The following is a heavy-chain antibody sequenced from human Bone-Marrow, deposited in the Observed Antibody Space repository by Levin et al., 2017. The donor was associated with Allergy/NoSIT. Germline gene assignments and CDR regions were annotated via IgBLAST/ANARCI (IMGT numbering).Heavy chain of an antibody. D-gene: IGHD3-10*01. J-gene: IGHJ4*02. CDR2: VSYDGSNK. CDR1: GFTFSNYG. Sequence: GGSLRLSCAASGFTFSNYGMHWVRQAPGKGLEWVAVVSYDGSNKYYADSVKGRFTISRDNSKNTVFLQMNSLRADDTAVYYCAKDSGHNIPLNWGQGTLVTVSS. CDR3: AKDSGHNIPLN. V-gene: IGHV3-30*18.